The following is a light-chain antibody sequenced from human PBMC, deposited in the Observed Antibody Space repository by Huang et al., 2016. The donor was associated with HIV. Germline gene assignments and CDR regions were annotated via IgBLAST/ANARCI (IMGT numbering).Light chain of an antibody. CDR2: GAA. CDR1: QSVGSY. J-gene: IGKJ3*01. Sequence: DIVMTQSPATLSVSPVERVTLSCRASQSVGSYLAWYQQKPGQAPRLLIYGAATRASGVPSRFSGSGSGTEFTLTISYLQSEDFAVYYCQKSNSWPFTFGQGAKVDIK. CDR3: QKSNSWPFT. V-gene: IGKV3-15*01.